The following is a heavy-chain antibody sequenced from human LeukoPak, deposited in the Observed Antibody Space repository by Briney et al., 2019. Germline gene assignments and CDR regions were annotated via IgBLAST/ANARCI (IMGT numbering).Heavy chain of an antibody. V-gene: IGHV3-20*04. CDR2: INWNGGST. CDR1: GFTFDDYG. J-gene: IGHJ4*02. CDR3: ARGKYYYDSSGYSGFDY. Sequence: PGGSLRLSCAASGFTFDDYGMSWVRQAPGKGLEWVSGINWNGGSTGYADSVKGRFTISRDNAKNSLYLQMNSLRAEDTAVYYCARGKYYYDSSGYSGFDYWGQGTLVTVSS. D-gene: IGHD3-22*01.